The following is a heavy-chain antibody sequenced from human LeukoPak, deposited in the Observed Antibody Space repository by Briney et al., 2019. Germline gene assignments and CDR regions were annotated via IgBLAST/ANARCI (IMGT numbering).Heavy chain of an antibody. Sequence: GGSLRLSCAASGFTFSSYGMSWVRQAPGKGLEWVSSISSSSSYIYYADSVKGRFTISRDNAKNSLYLQMNSLRAEDTAVYYCVLSDSSGYPIDYWGQGTLVTVSS. CDR1: GFTFSSYG. V-gene: IGHV3-21*01. D-gene: IGHD3-22*01. CDR3: VLSDSSGYPIDY. CDR2: ISSSSSYI. J-gene: IGHJ4*02.